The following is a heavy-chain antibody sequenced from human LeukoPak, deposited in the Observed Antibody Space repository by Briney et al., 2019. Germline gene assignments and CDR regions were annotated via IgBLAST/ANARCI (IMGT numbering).Heavy chain of an antibody. CDR3: ARDRLDAVFGVVISDY. D-gene: IGHD3-3*01. CDR2: ISAYNGNT. Sequence: ASVKVSCKASGYTFSVYGITWVRQAPGKGLEWMGWISAYNGNTDYAQKLQGRVTMTTDTSTSTAYMELRSLRSDDTAVYYCARDRLDAVFGVVISDYWGQGTLVTVSS. CDR1: GYTFSVYG. V-gene: IGHV1-18*01. J-gene: IGHJ4*02.